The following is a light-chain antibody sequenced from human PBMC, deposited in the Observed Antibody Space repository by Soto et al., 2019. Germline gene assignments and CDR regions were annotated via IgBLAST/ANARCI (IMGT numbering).Light chain of an antibody. V-gene: IGLV2-14*01. CDR3: SSYAGSNNFYV. Sequence: QSVLTQPASVSGSPGQSITISCTGTSSDIGGYKYVSWYQQHPGKAPKLMIYDVSNRPSGVSNRFSGSKSGNTATLTISGLQGEDEADYYCSSYAGSNNFYVFGTGTKVTVL. J-gene: IGLJ1*01. CDR2: DVS. CDR1: SSDIGGYKY.